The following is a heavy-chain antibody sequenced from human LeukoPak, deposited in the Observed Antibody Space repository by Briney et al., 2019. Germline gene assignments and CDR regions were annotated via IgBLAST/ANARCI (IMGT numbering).Heavy chain of an antibody. CDR2: ISYDGTKQ. CDR1: GFTFSINA. CDR3: VREASSGYYHDY. Sequence: QPGGSLRLSCEGSGFTFSINAMHWVRQAPGKGLEWLAVISYDGTKQYFADSVKGRFTISRDNAKNTLYLQMNSLRAEDTAVYYCVREASSGYYHDYWGQGTLVTVSS. V-gene: IGHV3-30-3*01. J-gene: IGHJ4*02. D-gene: IGHD3-22*01.